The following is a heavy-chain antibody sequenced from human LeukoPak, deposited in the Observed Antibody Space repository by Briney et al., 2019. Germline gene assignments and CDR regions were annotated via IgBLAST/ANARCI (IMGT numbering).Heavy chain of an antibody. CDR3: ARVKGIAANFDY. J-gene: IGHJ4*02. Sequence: ASVKVSCKASGYTFTGYYMHWVRQAPGQGLEWTGWINPNSGGTNYAQKFQGRVTMTRDTSISTAYMELSRLRSDDTAVYYCARVKGIAANFDYWGQGTLVTVSS. CDR1: GYTFTGYY. D-gene: IGHD6-13*01. V-gene: IGHV1-2*02. CDR2: INPNSGGT.